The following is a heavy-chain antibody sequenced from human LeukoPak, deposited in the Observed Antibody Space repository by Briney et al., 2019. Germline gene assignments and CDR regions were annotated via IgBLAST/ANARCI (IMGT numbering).Heavy chain of an antibody. CDR3: ARGSGSYPRSNWFDP. CDR2: MSPNSGNT. V-gene: IGHV1-8*01. D-gene: IGHD1-26*01. Sequence: GASVKVSFTASGYTFTSYDINWVRQATGHGLEWMGWMSPNSGNTGYAQKFQGRVTMTRNTSITAAYMELSSLRSEDTAVYYCARGSGSYPRSNWFDPWGQGTLVTVSS. J-gene: IGHJ5*02. CDR1: GYTFTSYD.